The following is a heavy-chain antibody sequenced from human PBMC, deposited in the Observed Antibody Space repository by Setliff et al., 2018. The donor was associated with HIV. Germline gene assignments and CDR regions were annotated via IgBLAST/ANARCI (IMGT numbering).Heavy chain of an antibody. V-gene: IGHV1-2*06. CDR2: INPDNGAT. CDR3: ARGYPSHSQAYYYMDV. J-gene: IGHJ6*03. D-gene: IGHD6-13*01. Sequence: ASVKVSCKTSEYIFTDYYIHWVRQAPGQGLEWMGRINPDNGATNTAQKFQGRVTMTRDTSIRIAYMELSGLRVEDTALYYCARGYPSHSQAYYYMDVWGKGTTVTVSS. CDR1: EYIFTDYY.